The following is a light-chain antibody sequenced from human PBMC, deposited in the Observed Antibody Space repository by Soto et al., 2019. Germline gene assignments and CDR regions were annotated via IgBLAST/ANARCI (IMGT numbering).Light chain of an antibody. V-gene: IGKV1-5*03. Sequence: DIQMTQSPSTLSASVGDRVTITCRASQSIRSWLAWYQQKPGKAPKLLIYKASTLQSGVPSRFSGSGSGTEFTLAISRLQPDDSVTYFCQQYNDNWTFGQGTKLEIK. J-gene: IGKJ1*01. CDR3: QQYNDNWT. CDR1: QSIRSW. CDR2: KAS.